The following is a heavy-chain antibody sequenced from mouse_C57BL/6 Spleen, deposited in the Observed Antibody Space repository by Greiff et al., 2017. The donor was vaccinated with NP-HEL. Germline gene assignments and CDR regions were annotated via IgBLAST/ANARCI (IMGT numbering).Heavy chain of an antibody. J-gene: IGHJ3*01. D-gene: IGHD3-2*02. CDR3: ARGGAAQATPLAY. Sequence: VQLQQSGAELVKPGASVKISCKASGYAFSSYWMNWVKQRPGKGLEWIGQIYPGDGDTNYNGKFKGKATLTADKSSSTAYMQLSSLTSEDSAVYFCARGGAAQATPLAYWGQGTLVTVSA. V-gene: IGHV1-80*01. CDR1: GYAFSSYW. CDR2: IYPGDGDT.